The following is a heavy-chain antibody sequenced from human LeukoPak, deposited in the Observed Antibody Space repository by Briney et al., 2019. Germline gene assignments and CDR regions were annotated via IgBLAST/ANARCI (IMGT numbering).Heavy chain of an antibody. Sequence: GGSLRLSCAASRFTFSSYAMHWVRQAPGKGLEWVALISYDGSDKYYADSVKGRFTISRDNSKSTLYLQMNSLRIEDTAVYYCASLYSSGWYLTDYWGQGTLVTVSS. J-gene: IGHJ4*02. V-gene: IGHV3-30-3*01. CDR1: RFTFSSYA. CDR3: ASLYSSGWYLTDY. D-gene: IGHD6-19*01. CDR2: ISYDGSDK.